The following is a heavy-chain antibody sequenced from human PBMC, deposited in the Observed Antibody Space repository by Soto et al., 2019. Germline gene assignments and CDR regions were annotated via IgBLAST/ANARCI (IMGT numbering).Heavy chain of an antibody. CDR1: GYIFVNYG. Sequence: QVQLVQSGDEVRKPGSSVKVSCKASGYIFVNYGIAWVRQAPGQGLEWMGWISPYSGNTNYASKVQGRLTMTTDTSTSTAYMDLGSLTSDDTAVYYWAMVDNYVTPTPQDVWGQGTTGTVSS. CDR2: ISPYSGNT. J-gene: IGHJ6*02. V-gene: IGHV1-18*01. CDR3: AMVDNYVTPTPQDV. D-gene: IGHD3-16*01.